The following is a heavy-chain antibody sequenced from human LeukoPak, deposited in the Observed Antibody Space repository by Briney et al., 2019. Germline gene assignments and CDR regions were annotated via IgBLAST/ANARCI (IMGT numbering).Heavy chain of an antibody. Sequence: GGSLRLSCAGSGFSFSSYGMHWVRQAPGKGLEWMAFIRSDGSNKYYADSVKGRFTISRDNPKNTLYLQMNSLRAEDTAVYYCAKDRDGWFDPWGQGTLVTVSS. CDR3: AKDRDGWFDP. CDR2: IRSDGSNK. D-gene: IGHD5-24*01. V-gene: IGHV3-30*02. J-gene: IGHJ5*02. CDR1: GFSFSSYG.